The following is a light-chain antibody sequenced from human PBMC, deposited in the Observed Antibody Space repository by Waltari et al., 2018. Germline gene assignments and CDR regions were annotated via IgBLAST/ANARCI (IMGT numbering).Light chain of an antibody. CDR1: QSVSSY. J-gene: IGKJ2*01. Sequence: EIVLTQSPATLSLSPGERATRSCRASQSVSSYLAWYQQKPGQAPRLLIYDASNRATGIPARFSGSGSGTDFTLTISSLEPEDFAVYYRQQRSNWPTFGQGTKLEIK. CDR3: QQRSNWPT. V-gene: IGKV3-11*01. CDR2: DAS.